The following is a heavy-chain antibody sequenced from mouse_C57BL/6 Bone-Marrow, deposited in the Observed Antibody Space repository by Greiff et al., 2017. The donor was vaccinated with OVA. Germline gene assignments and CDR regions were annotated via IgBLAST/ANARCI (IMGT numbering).Heavy chain of an antibody. Sequence: DVHLVESGGDLVKPGGSLKLSCAASGFTFSSYGMSWVRQTPDKRLEWVATISSGGSYTYYPDSVKGRFTISRDNAKNTLYLQMSSLKSEDTAMYYCARHPLYGKRAFDYWGQGTTLTVSS. CDR2: ISSGGSYT. V-gene: IGHV5-6*01. J-gene: IGHJ2*01. CDR1: GFTFSSYG. CDR3: ARHPLYGKRAFDY. D-gene: IGHD2-1*01.